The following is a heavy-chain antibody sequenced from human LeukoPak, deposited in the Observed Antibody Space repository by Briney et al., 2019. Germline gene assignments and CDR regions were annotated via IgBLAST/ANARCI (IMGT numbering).Heavy chain of an antibody. CDR3: AKDGLARFDP. CDR2: ISGSGGST. CDR1: GFAFSSYA. D-gene: IGHD3/OR15-3a*01. V-gene: IGHV3-23*01. Sequence: PGGSLRLSCAASGFAFSSYAMSGVRQAPGKGLEWVSAISGSGGSTYYADSVKGRFTISRDNSKNTLYLQMNSLRAEDTAVYYCAKDGLARFDPWGQGTLVTVSS. J-gene: IGHJ5*02.